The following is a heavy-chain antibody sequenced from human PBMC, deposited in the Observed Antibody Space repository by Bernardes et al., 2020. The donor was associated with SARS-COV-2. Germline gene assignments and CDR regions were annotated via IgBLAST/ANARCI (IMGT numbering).Heavy chain of an antibody. CDR3: NPLLNSDP. D-gene: IGHD1-26*01. CDR2: IKSKTDGATI. CDR1: GFTFSNAW. J-gene: IGHJ5*02. Sequence: GGSLRLSCAASGFTFSNAWMTWVRQAPGKGLEWVGRIKSKTDGATIDYATPVKGRFTISRDDSKNTLYLQMNSLKTEDTAVYYCNPLLNSDPWGQGTLVTVSS. V-gene: IGHV3-15*01.